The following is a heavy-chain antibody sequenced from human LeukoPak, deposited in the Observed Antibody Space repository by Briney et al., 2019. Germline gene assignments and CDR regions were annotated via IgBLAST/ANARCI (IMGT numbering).Heavy chain of an antibody. CDR2: ISSSSSYI. D-gene: IGHD3-10*01. CDR3: ARALQNDAFDI. V-gene: IGHV3-21*01. Sequence: GGYLRLSCAASGFTFSSYSMNWVRQAPGKGLEWVSSISSSSSYIYYADSVKGRFTISRDNAKNSLYLQMNSLRAEDTAVYYCARALQNDAFDIWGQGTMVTVSS. J-gene: IGHJ3*02. CDR1: GFTFSSYS.